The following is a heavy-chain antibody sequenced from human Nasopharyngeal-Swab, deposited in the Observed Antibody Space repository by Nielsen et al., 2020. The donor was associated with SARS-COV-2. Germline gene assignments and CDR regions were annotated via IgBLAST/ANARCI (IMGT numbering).Heavy chain of an antibody. D-gene: IGHD1-14*01. CDR3: ARLGGINGITAPDAFDG. J-gene: IGHJ3*01. CDR2: IYPGDSDT. CDR1: GYIFPAYW. Sequence: GESLKISCTGSGYIFPAYWIAWVRQLPGKGLEWLGIIYPGDSDTTYSPSFQGRVTLSADKSINTAYLQWSSLEASDTAMYYCARLGGINGITAPDAFDGWGQGTMVTVSS. V-gene: IGHV5-51*01.